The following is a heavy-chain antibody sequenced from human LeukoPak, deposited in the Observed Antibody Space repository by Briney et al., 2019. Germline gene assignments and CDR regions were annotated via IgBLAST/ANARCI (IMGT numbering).Heavy chain of an antibody. CDR3: ARGQGYCSSTSCYAEWFDP. Sequence: ASVKVSCKASGYTFTSYYMHWVRQAPGQGLEWMGRINPSGGSTSYAQKFQGRVTMTRDTSTSTVYMELSSLRSEDTAVYYCARGQGYCSSTSCYAEWFDPWGQGTLVTVSS. D-gene: IGHD2-2*01. V-gene: IGHV1-46*01. CDR1: GYTFTSYY. J-gene: IGHJ5*02. CDR2: INPSGGST.